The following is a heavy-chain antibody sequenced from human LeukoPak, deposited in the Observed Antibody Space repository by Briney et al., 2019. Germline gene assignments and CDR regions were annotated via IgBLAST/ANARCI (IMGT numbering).Heavy chain of an antibody. J-gene: IGHJ4*02. CDR3: ARHNSYYDFWSGYYPRDYFDY. CDR1: GGTFSSYA. D-gene: IGHD3-3*01. Sequence: EASVKVSCKASGGTFSSYAISWVRQAPGQGLEWMGRIIPILGIANYAQKFQGRVTITADKSTSTAYLQWSSLKASDTAMYYCARHNSYYDFWSGYYPRDYFDYWGQGTLVTVSS. CDR2: IIPILGIA. V-gene: IGHV1-69*04.